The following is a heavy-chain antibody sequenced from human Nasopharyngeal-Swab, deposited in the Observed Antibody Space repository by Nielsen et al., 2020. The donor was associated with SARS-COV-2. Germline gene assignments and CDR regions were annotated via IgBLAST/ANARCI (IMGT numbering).Heavy chain of an antibody. D-gene: IGHD3-3*01. V-gene: IGHV4-31*03. J-gene: IGHJ4*02. CDR2: TYDSGST. CDR1: GGSISSGGYY. Sequence: LRLSCTVSGGSISSGGYYWSWIRQHPGKGLEWIGYTYDSGSTYYNPSLKSRVTISVDTSKNQFSLKLSSVTAADTAVYYCARAPHTIFGVVTTFDYWGQGTLVTVSS. CDR3: ARAPHTIFGVVTTFDY.